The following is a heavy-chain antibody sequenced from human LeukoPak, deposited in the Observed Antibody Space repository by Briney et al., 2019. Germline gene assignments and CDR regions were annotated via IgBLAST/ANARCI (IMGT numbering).Heavy chain of an antibody. CDR1: GESMIGHY. V-gene: IGHV4-34*01. Sequence: SETLSLTCAVYGESMIGHYWTWIRQPPGKRLEWIGEIHHSGGTNSNPSLKNRVTISVDTSKNQFSLKLSSVTAADTAVYYCARRIAAAGTHWFDPWGQGTLVTVSS. D-gene: IGHD6-13*01. J-gene: IGHJ5*02. CDR3: ARRIAAAGTHWFDP. CDR2: IHHSGGT.